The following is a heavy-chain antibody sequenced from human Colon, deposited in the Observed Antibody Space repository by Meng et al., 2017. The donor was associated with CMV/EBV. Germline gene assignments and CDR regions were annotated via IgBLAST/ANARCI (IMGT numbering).Heavy chain of an antibody. Sequence: FGFSDHYMDWGRQAPGKGLEWVARSRDRANSYSTEYVASVKGRFTISRDGSKSSLYLQMNSLKIEDTAVYYCVRRQEGSGYLADDYWGQGTLVTVSS. CDR1: FGFSDHY. J-gene: IGHJ4*02. CDR2: SRDRANSYST. D-gene: IGHD3-22*01. V-gene: IGHV3-72*01. CDR3: VRRQEGSGYLADDY.